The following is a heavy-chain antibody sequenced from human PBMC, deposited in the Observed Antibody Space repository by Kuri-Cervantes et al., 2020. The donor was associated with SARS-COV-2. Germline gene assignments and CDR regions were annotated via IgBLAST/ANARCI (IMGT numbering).Heavy chain of an antibody. CDR1: GFTFSDAW. D-gene: IGHD1-26*01. CDR2: IRSKAYGGTT. Sequence: GESLKISCVASGFTFSDAWMSWVRQTPGKGLEWVGFIRSKAYGGTTEYAASVKGRFTISRDDSKSIAYLQMNSLKTEDTAVYYCTRTYSGSYPDAFDIWGQGTMVTVSS. CDR3: TRTYSGSYPDAFDI. J-gene: IGHJ3*02. V-gene: IGHV3-49*04.